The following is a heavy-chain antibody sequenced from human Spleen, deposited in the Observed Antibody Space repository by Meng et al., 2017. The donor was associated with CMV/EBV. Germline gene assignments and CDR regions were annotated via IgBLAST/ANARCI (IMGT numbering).Heavy chain of an antibody. CDR1: GGSIISGDYY. CDR3: AGRPYCTVTSCHKDLDY. V-gene: IGHV4-30-4*08. Sequence: SETLSLTYSVSGGSIISGDYYWSWIRQPPGEGLEWIGYIYYGGSTYYHPSLKSRVTMSVDTSKNQLSLRLSSVTAADTAVYYCAGRPYCTVTSCHKDLDYWGQGTLVTVSS. CDR2: IYYGGST. J-gene: IGHJ4*02. D-gene: IGHD2-2*02.